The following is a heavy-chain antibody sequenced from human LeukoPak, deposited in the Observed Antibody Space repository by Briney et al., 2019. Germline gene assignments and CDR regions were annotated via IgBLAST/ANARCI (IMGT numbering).Heavy chain of an antibody. CDR3: ARGASITIFGVVLTLNWYFDL. J-gene: IGHJ2*01. CDR2: IYYSGST. Sequence: SETLSLTCTVSGGSISSYYWSWIRQPPGKGLEWIGSIYYSGSTYYNPSLKSRVTISVDTSKNQFSLKLSSVTAADTAVYYCARGASITIFGVVLTLNWYFDLWGRGTLVTVSS. CDR1: GGSISSYY. V-gene: IGHV4-59*05. D-gene: IGHD3-3*01.